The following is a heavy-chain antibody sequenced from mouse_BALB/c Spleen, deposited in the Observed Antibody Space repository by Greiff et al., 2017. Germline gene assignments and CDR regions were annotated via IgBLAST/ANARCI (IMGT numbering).Heavy chain of an antibody. CDR2: ISSGGST. CDR3: ARGHYRYDYFDY. CDR1: GFTFSSYA. D-gene: IGHD2-14*01. Sequence: EVKLVESGGGLVKPGGSLKLSCPASGFTFSSYAMSWVRQTPEKRLEWVASISSGGSTYYPDSVKGRFTISRDNARNILYLQMSSLRSEDTAMYYCARGHYRYDYFDYWGQGTTLTVSS. J-gene: IGHJ2*01. V-gene: IGHV5-6-5*01.